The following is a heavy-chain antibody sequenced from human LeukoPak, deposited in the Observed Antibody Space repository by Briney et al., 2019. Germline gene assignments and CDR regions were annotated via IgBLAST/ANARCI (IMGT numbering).Heavy chain of an antibody. CDR2: IYSGGST. V-gene: IGHV3-66*01. J-gene: IGHJ5*02. D-gene: IGHD3-10*01. CDR1: EFSVGSNY. CDR3: AKDLMRDRWFGES. Sequence: GGSLRLSCAASEFSVGSNYMTWVRQAPGKGLEWVSLIYSGGSTYYADSVKGRFTISRDNSKNTLYLQMNSLRAEDTAVYYCAKDLMRDRWFGESWGQGTLVTVSS.